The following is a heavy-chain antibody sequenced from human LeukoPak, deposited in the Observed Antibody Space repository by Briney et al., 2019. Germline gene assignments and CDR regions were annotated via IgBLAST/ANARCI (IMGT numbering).Heavy chain of an antibody. D-gene: IGHD3-10*01. CDR2: ISSSSSTI. J-gene: IGHJ4*02. V-gene: IGHV3-48*04. Sequence: PGGSLRLSCAASGFTFSSYSMNWVRQAPGKGLEWVSYISSSSSTIYYADSVKGRFTISRDNAKNSLYLQMNSLRAEDTAVYYCARSYLLWFLDYWGQGTLVTVSS. CDR1: GFTFSSYS. CDR3: ARSYLLWFLDY.